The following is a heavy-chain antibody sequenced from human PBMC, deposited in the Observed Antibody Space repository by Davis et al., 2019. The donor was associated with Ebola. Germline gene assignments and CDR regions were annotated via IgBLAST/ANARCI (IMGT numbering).Heavy chain of an antibody. CDR3: ARSRCSSTSCYTGADY. J-gene: IGHJ4*02. CDR2: IIPIFGTA. D-gene: IGHD2-2*02. CDR1: GGTFSSYA. V-gene: IGHV1-69*13. Sequence: SVKVSCKASGGTFSSYAISWVRQAPGQGLEWMGGIIPIFGTANYAQKFQGRVTITADESTSTAYMELSSLRSEDTAVYYCARSRCSSTSCYTGADYWGQGTLVTVSS.